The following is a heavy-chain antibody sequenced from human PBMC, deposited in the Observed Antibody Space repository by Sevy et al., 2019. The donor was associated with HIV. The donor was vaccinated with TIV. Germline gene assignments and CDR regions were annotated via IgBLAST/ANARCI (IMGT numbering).Heavy chain of an antibody. CDR1: GGSISSSSSY. CDR3: ASGRGTNSRGPYSSSWYGY. V-gene: IGHV4-39*01. D-gene: IGHD6-13*01. Sequence: SETLSLTCTVSGGSISSSSSYWGWIRHPPGRGLGWIGSIYYSGSTYYNPSLRSRVTISVEPSKNQFSLKLSSVTAADTAVYYCASGRGTNSRGPYSSSWYGYWGQGTLVTVSS. J-gene: IGHJ4*02. CDR2: IYYSGST.